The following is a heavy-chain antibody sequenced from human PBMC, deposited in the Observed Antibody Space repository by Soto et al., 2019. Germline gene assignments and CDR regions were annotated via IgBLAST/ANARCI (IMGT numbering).Heavy chain of an antibody. Sequence: QVQLVESGGGVVQPGWSLRLSCAASGFTFSDYGMHWVHQAPGRGMEWVAVIWNDGTNKYYADSGKGRFTISRDNSKNTLYLQMNSIRVYDTAVYYCVRLGYCMPTSCYARTYYLDVWGQGTTVTVAS. CDR3: VRLGYCMPTSCYARTYYLDV. CDR1: GFTFSDYG. J-gene: IGHJ6*02. D-gene: IGHD2-2*01. V-gene: IGHV3-33*01. CDR2: IWNDGTNK.